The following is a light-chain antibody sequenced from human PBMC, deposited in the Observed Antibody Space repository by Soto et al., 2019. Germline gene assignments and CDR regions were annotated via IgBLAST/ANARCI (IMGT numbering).Light chain of an antibody. CDR3: SAWDDSLNGHAV. Sequence: QSVLTQPPSASGTPGQRVTISCSGGNSNIGSNTVIWYQHLPGTAPKLLIYNNNQRTSGVPARFSGSKSGTSASLAISGLQSEDEADYYCSAWDDSLNGHAVFGGGTQLTVL. CDR2: NNN. V-gene: IGLV1-44*01. CDR1: NSNIGSNT. J-gene: IGLJ7*01.